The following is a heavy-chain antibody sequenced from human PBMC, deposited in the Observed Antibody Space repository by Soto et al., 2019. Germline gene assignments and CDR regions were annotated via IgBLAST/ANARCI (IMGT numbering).Heavy chain of an antibody. CDR2: IYSGGST. Sequence: GGSLRLSCSASGFTVGSNYMSWVRQAPGKGLEWVSVIYSGGSTYYADSVKGRFTISRDNSKNTLYLQMNSLRAEDTAVYYCARDPPKYYDFWSGYRPGMDVWGQGTTVTVSS. CDR3: ARDPPKYYDFWSGYRPGMDV. CDR1: GFTVGSNY. V-gene: IGHV3-53*01. J-gene: IGHJ6*02. D-gene: IGHD3-3*01.